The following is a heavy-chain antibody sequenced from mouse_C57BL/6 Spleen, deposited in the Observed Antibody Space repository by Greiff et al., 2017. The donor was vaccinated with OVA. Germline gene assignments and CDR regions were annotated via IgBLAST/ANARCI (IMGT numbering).Heavy chain of an antibody. J-gene: IGHJ2*01. CDR2: ISSGSSTI. V-gene: IGHV5-17*01. CDR1: GFTFSDYG. CDR3: ARREVFDY. Sequence: EVKLVESGGGLVKPGGSLKLSCAASGFTFSDYGMHWVRQAPEKGLEWVAYISSGSSTIYYADTVKGRFTISRDNAKNTLFLQMTSLRSEDTAMYYCARREVFDYWGQGTTLTVSS.